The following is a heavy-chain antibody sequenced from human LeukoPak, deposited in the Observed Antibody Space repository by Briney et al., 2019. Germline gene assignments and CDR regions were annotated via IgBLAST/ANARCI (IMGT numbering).Heavy chain of an antibody. V-gene: IGHV4-59*01. CDR1: GDSINKYF. J-gene: IGHJ4*02. CDR2: ISHDGNT. CDR3: ARAGPENLNWRYYIDF. Sequence: SETLSLTCSVSGDSINKYFWSWLRQSPGKGLEWIGYISHDGNTNYHPSLKGRVTISLDKSNNRFSLRLNSVTAADTAVYYCARAGPENLNWRYYIDFWGQGILVTVSS. D-gene: IGHD1-1*01.